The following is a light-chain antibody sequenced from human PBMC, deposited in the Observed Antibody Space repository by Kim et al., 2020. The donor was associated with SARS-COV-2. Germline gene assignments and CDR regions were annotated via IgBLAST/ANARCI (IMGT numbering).Light chain of an antibody. V-gene: IGKV1-5*03. J-gene: IGKJ1*01. CDR1: QSIGRL. CDR3: QQYTSSFPWT. CDR2: MAS. Sequence: AIGDRVTITCRASQSIGRLLAWFQQKPGKAPKLLIYMASDLENGVPSRFSGSGSGTAFTLSISGLQPDDFATYYCQQYTSSFPWTFGQGTKVDIK.